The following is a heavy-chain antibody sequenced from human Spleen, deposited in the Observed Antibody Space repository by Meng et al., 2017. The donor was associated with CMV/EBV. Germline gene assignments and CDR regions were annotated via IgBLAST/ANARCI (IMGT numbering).Heavy chain of an antibody. V-gene: IGHV4-30-4*08. CDR1: GGSINGGDYC. CDR2: IYYSGGT. CDR3: ARVGGDGWFDP. D-gene: IGHD2-21*02. J-gene: IGHJ5*02. Sequence: CAVSGGSINGGDYCWNWIRQPPGKGLEWIGYIYYSGGTYSHPSLKSRVTISVDTSKNQFSLKLRSVTAADTAVYYCARVGGDGWFDPWGQGTLVTVSS.